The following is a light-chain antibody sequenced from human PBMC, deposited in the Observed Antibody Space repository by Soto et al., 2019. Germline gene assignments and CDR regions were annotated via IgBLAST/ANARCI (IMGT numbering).Light chain of an antibody. CDR3: QQNSAYPWT. V-gene: IGKV1-5*03. J-gene: IGKJ1*01. Sequence: DIHMTESPSTLSASVGDRVTITCRASQSISTWLAWYQQKPGKAPKLLIYWASSLESGVPSRFSGSGSEREFTLTISSLQPDDFATYYCQQNSAYPWTFGPGTKVDIK. CDR1: QSISTW. CDR2: WAS.